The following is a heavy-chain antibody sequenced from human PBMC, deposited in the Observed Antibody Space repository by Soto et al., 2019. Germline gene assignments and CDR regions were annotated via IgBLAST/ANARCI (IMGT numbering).Heavy chain of an antibody. CDR3: ARDFDGGYAYGPFEY. V-gene: IGHV3-7*03. CDR1: GLTFSRYW. Sequence: GGYMRLSCAASGLTFSRYWMSWVRQAQRKGLEWVGNIKQDGSEKYYVASVTGRFPISRDNANISLYLQMISLRPEDTAVSSCARDFDGGYAYGPFEYWGQGTRDTLS. J-gene: IGHJ4*02. D-gene: IGHD5-18*01. CDR2: IKQDGSEK.